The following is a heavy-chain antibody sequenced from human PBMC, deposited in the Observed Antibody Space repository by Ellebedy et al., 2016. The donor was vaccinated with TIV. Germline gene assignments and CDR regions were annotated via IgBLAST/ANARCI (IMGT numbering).Heavy chain of an antibody. V-gene: IGHV3-48*02. D-gene: IGHD2-15*01. CDR1: GFTFSTYT. CDR3: ARDLSNLLSGAFDF. Sequence: GESLKISXAASGFTFSTYTMNWVRQAPGKGLEWVAFITTTSSPIYYADSVKGRFIISRDNARNSLYLQMNSLRDEDTAVYYCARDLSNLLSGAFDFWGRGTVVTVSS. J-gene: IGHJ3*01. CDR2: ITTTSSPI.